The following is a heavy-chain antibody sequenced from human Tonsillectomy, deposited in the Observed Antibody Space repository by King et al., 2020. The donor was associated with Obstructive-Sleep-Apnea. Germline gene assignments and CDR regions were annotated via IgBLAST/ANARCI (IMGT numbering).Heavy chain of an antibody. D-gene: IGHD4-23*01. CDR2: IDWDDKK. J-gene: IGHJ4*02. CDR3: ARLGVYGGNHYFDY. Sequence: VTLKESGPALVKQTETLTLTCTFFWFSLNTQGMCVGWIRQPPGKALEWLALIDWDDKKDFSTSLKTRLAIYKDASKNQAILTLTNMDPVDTATYYCARLGVYGGNHYFDYWGQGALVAVPS. V-gene: IGHV2-70*01. CDR1: WFSLNTQGMC.